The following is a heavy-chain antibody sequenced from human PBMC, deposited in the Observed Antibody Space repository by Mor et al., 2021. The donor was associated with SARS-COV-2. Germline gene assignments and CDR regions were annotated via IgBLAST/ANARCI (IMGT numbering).Heavy chain of an antibody. V-gene: IGHV4-39*01. Sequence: LKSRVTISVDTSKNQFSLKLSSVTAADTAVYYCARHKSSSSSSFDYWGQGTLVTVSS. CDR3: ARHKSSSSSSFDY. D-gene: IGHD6-6*01. J-gene: IGHJ4*02.